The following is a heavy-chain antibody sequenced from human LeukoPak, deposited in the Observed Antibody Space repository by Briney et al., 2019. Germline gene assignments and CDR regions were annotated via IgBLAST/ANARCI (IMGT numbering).Heavy chain of an antibody. CDR2: ISSGSSYI. CDR3: SSLRITVGRFDY. Sequence: KTGGSLRLSCAASGFTFSSYSMNWVRQAPGKGLEWVSSISSGSSYIYYADSVKGRFTISRDNAKNSLYLQMNSLRAEDTAVYYCSSLRITVGRFDYWGQGTLVTVSS. CDR1: GFTFSSYS. J-gene: IGHJ4*02. D-gene: IGHD6-19*01. V-gene: IGHV3-21*01.